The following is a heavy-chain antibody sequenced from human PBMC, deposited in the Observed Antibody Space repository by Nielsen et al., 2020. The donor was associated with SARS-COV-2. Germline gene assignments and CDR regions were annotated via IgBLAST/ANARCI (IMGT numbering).Heavy chain of an antibody. Sequence: GESLKISCVASGFTFSSYGMHWVRQAPGKGLEWVAVISYTGNNKHLADSVKGRFTISRDNSKNALYLEMNSLSAEDTALYYCASLASILWMGDYWGQGTLVTVSS. V-gene: IGHV3-30*03. J-gene: IGHJ4*02. CDR3: ASLASILWMGDY. CDR1: GFTFSSYG. D-gene: IGHD2-21*01. CDR2: ISYTGNNK.